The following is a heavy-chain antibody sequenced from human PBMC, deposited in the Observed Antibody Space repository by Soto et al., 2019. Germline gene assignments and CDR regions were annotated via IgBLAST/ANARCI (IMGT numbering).Heavy chain of an antibody. CDR2: INHSGST. CDR3: ARGPRDVDTAMVRVGAVYGINYYGMDV. D-gene: IGHD5-18*01. Sequence: ASETLSLTCAVYGGSFSGYYWSWIRQPPGKWLEWIGEINHSGSTNYNPSLKSRVTISVDTSKNQFSLKLSSVTAADTAVYYCARGPRDVDTAMVRVGAVYGINYYGMDVWGQGXTVTVSS. V-gene: IGHV4-34*01. J-gene: IGHJ6*02. CDR1: GGSFSGYY.